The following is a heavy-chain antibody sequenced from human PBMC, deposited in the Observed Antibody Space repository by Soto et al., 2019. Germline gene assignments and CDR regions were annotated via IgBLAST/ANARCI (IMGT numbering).Heavy chain of an antibody. D-gene: IGHD3-16*01. J-gene: IGHJ4*02. CDR2: ITGGNS. CDR3: AKDKERGGYDSDFDY. V-gene: IGHV3-23*01. CDR1: GFTFSTYG. Sequence: PGGSLGLSCAASGFTFSTYGMGWVRQAPGKGLEWVSTITGGNSYYAASVKGRFTISRDNSKNTLYLQMSSLRAEDTALYYCAKDKERGGYDSDFDYWGQGTLVTVPQ.